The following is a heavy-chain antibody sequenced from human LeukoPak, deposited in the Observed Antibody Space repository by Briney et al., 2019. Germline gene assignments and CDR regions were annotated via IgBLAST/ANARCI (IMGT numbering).Heavy chain of an antibody. D-gene: IGHD2-2*01. J-gene: IGHJ5*02. CDR3: AKGGYCSSTSCYVGWFDP. CDR2: ISGGGGST. Sequence: GGSLRLSCAASGFTFSTYWMHWVRQAPGKGLVWVSVISGGGGSTYYADSVKGRFTISRDNSKNTLFLQMNSLRAEDTAVYYCAKGGYCSSTSCYVGWFDPWGQGTLVTVSS. CDR1: GFTFSTYW. V-gene: IGHV3-23*01.